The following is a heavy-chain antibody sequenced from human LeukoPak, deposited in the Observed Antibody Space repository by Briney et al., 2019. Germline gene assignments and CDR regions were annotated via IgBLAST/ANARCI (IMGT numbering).Heavy chain of an antibody. D-gene: IGHD6-13*01. J-gene: IGHJ4*02. V-gene: IGHV4-59*01. CDR3: ARAPYSSSWYDY. CDR2: IHYSWGT. Sequence: SETLSLTCTVSGVSMSSYYWSLIRQPPGKGLGWNGYIHYSWGTHFNPSLKGRVTISVDTSKNQFSLQLSSVTAADTAVYYCARAPYSSSWYDYWGQGTLVTVSS. CDR1: GVSMSSYY.